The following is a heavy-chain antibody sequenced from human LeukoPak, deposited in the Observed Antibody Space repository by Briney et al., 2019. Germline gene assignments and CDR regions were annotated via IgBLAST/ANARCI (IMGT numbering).Heavy chain of an antibody. D-gene: IGHD1-26*01. V-gene: IGHV3-23*01. CDR1: GFTFSSYA. J-gene: IGHJ4*02. CDR2: ISGSGGST. Sequence: GGSLRLSCAASGFTFSSYAMSWVRQAPGKGLEWVSDISGSGGSTYYADSVKGRFTISRDNSKNTLYLQMNSLRAEDTAVYYCAKDHLPLVGAPVYFFDYWAQGPLVTVSS. CDR3: AKDHLPLVGAPVYFFDY.